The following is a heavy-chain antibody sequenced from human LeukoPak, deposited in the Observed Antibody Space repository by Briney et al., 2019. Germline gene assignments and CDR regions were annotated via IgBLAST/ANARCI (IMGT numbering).Heavy chain of an antibody. V-gene: IGHV3-21*01. J-gene: IGHJ4*02. Sequence: PGGSLRLSCAASGFTFNSYSMNWVRQAPGKGLEWVSSISSSSSYIYYADSVKGRFTISRDNAKNSLYLQMNSLRAEDTAVYYCARDPLGDWNYFDYWGQGTLVTVSS. CDR1: GFTFNSYS. CDR3: ARDPLGDWNYFDY. D-gene: IGHD3-10*01. CDR2: ISSSSSYI.